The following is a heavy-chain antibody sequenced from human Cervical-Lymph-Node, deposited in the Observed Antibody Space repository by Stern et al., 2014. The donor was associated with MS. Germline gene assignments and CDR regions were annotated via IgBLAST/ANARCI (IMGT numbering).Heavy chain of an antibody. D-gene: IGHD6-13*01. J-gene: IGHJ5*02. CDR1: GGTFSKFP. V-gene: IGHV1-69*01. Sequence: VQLVESGAEVTKPGSSVKVSCKASGGTFSKFPSSWVRQAHGQGLEWMGGIFPVFGTPTYAQEFRGSVTITADVSTSTVYMELSSLRSDDTAVYYCALSSETSDRWYSLGYDLWGQGTLVTVSS. CDR2: IFPVFGTP. CDR3: ALSSETSDRWYSLGYDL.